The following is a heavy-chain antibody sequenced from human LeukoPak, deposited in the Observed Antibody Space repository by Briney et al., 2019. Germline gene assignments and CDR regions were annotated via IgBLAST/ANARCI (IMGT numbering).Heavy chain of an antibody. CDR3: ASKGGESGYYYDRSGRYYYYMDV. CDR1: GYTFTSYA. V-gene: IGHV1-3*01. CDR2: INAGNGNT. Sequence: ASVKVSCKASGYTFTSYAMHWVRQAPGQRLEWMGWINAGNGNTKYSQKFQGRVTITRDTSASTAYMELSSLRSEDTAVYYCASKGGESGYYYDRSGRYYYYMDVWGKGTTVTVSS. D-gene: IGHD3-22*01. J-gene: IGHJ6*03.